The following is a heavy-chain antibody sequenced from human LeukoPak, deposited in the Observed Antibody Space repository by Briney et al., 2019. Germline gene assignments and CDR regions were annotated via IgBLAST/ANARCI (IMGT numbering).Heavy chain of an antibody. CDR1: GFSFTSYA. CDR3: ARGECSSASCLPDY. CDR2: ISGIGGST. V-gene: IGHV3-64*01. D-gene: IGHD2-2*01. J-gene: IGHJ4*02. Sequence: GGSLRLSCAASGFSFTSYAMHWVRQAPGKGLEYVSAISGIGGSTYFANSVKGRFAISRDNSKNTLYLQMGSLRAEDMAVYYCARGECSSASCLPDYWGQGTLVTVSS.